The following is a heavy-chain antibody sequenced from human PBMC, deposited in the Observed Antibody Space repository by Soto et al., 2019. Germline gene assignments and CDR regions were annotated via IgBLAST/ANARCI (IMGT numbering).Heavy chain of an antibody. Sequence: APVKVSCEASAYTFTRYGVNWVRQAPGQGLEWMGWINPNSGGTNYAQKFQGWVTMTRDTSMSTAYMGQSRLRSDETAVDCCALQAGPRYFQHWGQGTLVTVSS. V-gene: IGHV1-2*04. D-gene: IGHD2-2*01. CDR3: ALQAGPRYFQH. CDR1: AYTFTRYG. J-gene: IGHJ1*01. CDR2: INPNSGGT.